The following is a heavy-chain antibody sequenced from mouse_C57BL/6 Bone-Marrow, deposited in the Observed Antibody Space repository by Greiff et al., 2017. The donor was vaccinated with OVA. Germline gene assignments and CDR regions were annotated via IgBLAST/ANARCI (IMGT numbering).Heavy chain of an antibody. CDR2: IWSGGST. D-gene: IGHD4-1*01. J-gene: IGHJ4*01. CDR3: ARRRIHWAYYYAMDY. Sequence: QVQLQQSGPGLVQPSQTLSITCTASGFSLTSYGVHWVRQTPGQGLEWLGVIWSGGSTEYYAAFIYRLSISTDNTKSQVFFKRTSLQADDTAIYYCARRRIHWAYYYAMDYGGQGTSVPVSS. CDR1: GFSLTSYG. V-gene: IGHV2-2*01.